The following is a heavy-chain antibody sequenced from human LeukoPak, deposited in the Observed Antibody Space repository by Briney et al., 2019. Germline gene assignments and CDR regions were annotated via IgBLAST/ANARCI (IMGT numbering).Heavy chain of an antibody. V-gene: IGHV3-49*03. CDR3: SGRQWRTYYGNWFDP. CDR1: GFNFRDFD. D-gene: IGHD6-19*01. J-gene: IGHJ5*02. CDR2: IRRTTYGGST. Sequence: PGGSLRLSCTASGFNFRDFDMSWFRQAPGKGLEWVGLIRRTTYGGSTDYVASVRGRFTISRDDATGIAYLQMNSLKVDDTAVYYCSGRQWRTYYGNWFDPWGQGTLVTVSS.